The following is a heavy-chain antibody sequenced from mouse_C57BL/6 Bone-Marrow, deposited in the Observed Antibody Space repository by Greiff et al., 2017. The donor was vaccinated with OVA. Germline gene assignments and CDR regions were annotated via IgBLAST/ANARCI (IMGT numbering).Heavy chain of an antibody. D-gene: IGHD3-2*02. V-gene: IGHV5-9-1*02. CDR2: ISSGGDYL. Sequence: EVTLMASGEGLVKPGGSLKLSCAASGFTFSSYAMSWVRQTPEKRLEWVAYISSGGDYLYYADTVKGRFTISRDNARNTLYLQMSSLKSEDTAMYYCTRCRDSSGPFAYWGQGTLVTVSA. J-gene: IGHJ3*01. CDR1: GFTFSSYA. CDR3: TRCRDSSGPFAY.